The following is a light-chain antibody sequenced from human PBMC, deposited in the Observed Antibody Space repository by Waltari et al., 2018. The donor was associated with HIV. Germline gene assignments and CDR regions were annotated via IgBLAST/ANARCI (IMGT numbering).Light chain of an antibody. CDR1: SSNIGSNT. CDR3: HSFTSDSDLGI. CDR2: SNN. J-gene: IGLJ2*01. V-gene: IGLV1-44*01. Sequence: QSVLTQPPSASGTPGQRVTISCSGSSSNIGSNTVNWYQQFPGSAPKLLIYSNNQRPSGVPDRFSGSKSGTSASLAISGLQSEDEADYYCHSFTSDSDLGIFGGGTKLTVL.